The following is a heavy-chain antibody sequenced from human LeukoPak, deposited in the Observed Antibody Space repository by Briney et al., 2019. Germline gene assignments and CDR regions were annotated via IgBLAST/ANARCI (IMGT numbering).Heavy chain of an antibody. Sequence: QPGGSLRLSCAASGFTFSSYGMHWVRQAPGKGLEWVAFIRYDGSYKYYADSVKGRFTISRDNSKNTLYLQMNSLRAEDTAVYYCAKDPYPEHYYYYMDVWGKGTTVTVSS. D-gene: IGHD2-2*01. CDR2: IRYDGSYK. CDR1: GFTFSSYG. V-gene: IGHV3-30*02. CDR3: AKDPYPEHYYYYMDV. J-gene: IGHJ6*03.